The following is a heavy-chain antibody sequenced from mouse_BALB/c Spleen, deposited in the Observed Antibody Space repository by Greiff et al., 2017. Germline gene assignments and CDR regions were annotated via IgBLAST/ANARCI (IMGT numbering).Heavy chain of an antibody. CDR2: ISNGGGST. CDR1: GFTFSSYT. J-gene: IGHJ3*01. CDR3: ARDDGYSSAY. Sequence: EVQLVESGGGLVQPGGSLKLSCAASGFTFSSYTMSWVRQTPEKRLEWVAYISNGGGSTYYPDTVKGRFTISRDNAKNTLYLQMSSLKSEDTAMYYCARDDGYSSAYWGQGTLVTVSA. D-gene: IGHD2-3*01. V-gene: IGHV5-12-2*01.